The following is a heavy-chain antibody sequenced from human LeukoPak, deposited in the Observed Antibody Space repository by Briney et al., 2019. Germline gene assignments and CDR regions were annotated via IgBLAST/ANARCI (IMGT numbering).Heavy chain of an antibody. Sequence: PGGSLRLSCAASGFIFSSYSMNWVRQAPGKGLEWVSSISSGSSYIYYADSVKGGFTISRDNAKNSLYLQMNRLRDEDTAVYYCAYTSGYDFSSYYYYYMDVWGKGTTVTVSS. CDR2: ISSGSSYI. V-gene: IGHV3-21*01. D-gene: IGHD5-12*01. J-gene: IGHJ6*03. CDR3: AYTSGYDFSSYYYYYMDV. CDR1: GFIFSSYS.